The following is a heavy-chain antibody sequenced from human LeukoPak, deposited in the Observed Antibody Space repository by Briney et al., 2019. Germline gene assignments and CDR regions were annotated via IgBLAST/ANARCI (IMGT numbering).Heavy chain of an antibody. D-gene: IGHD3-3*01. CDR2: ISTSSSFM. Sequence: GGSLRLSCTASGFTFNHYYMGWIRQAPGKGLDWVSYISTSSSFMFYADSVKGRFTISRDNSKNTLYLQMNSLRAEDTAVYYCAKDLEFGVVISGGQGTLVTVSS. J-gene: IGHJ4*02. CDR3: AKDLEFGVVIS. CDR1: GFTFNHYY. V-gene: IGHV3-11*05.